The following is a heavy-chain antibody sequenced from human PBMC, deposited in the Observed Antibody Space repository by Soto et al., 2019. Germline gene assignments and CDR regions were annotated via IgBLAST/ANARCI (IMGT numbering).Heavy chain of an antibody. CDR1: GGTFSSYA. J-gene: IGHJ4*02. D-gene: IGHD3-22*01. CDR3: AVGSWGIYCDCSRGYFDY. V-gene: IGHV1-69*01. CDR2: IIPNLGTA. Sequence: QVQLVQSGAEVKKPGSSVKVSCKASGGTFSSYAISWVRQAPGQGLEWMGGIIPNLGTANYAQKFQGRVTMTADDSTSTAYMELRSLRSEDTAVYYCAVGSWGIYCDCSRGYFDYWGQGTLVTVSS.